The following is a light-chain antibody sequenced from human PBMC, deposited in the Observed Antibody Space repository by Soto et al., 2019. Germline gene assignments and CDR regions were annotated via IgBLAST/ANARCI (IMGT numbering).Light chain of an antibody. Sequence: SYELTQPPSVSVSPGQTARITCSGDALPKQYAYWYQQKPGHAPVLVIYKDIERPSGIPERFSGSSSGTTVTLTISVVQAEDEADYYCQSADSSGTYVFGTGTKVTVL. V-gene: IGLV3-25*03. CDR3: QSADSSGTYV. CDR1: ALPKQY. J-gene: IGLJ1*01. CDR2: KDI.